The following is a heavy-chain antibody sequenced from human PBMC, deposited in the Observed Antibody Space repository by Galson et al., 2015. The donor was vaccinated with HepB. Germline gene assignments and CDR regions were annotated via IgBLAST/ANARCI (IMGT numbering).Heavy chain of an antibody. D-gene: IGHD3-3*01. CDR3: ARDSYYDFWSGYWPYYYYMDV. CDR1: GYTFTGYY. V-gene: IGHV1-2*06. CDR2: INPNSGGT. Sequence: SVKVSCKASGYTFTGYYMHWVRQAPGQGLEWMGRINPNSGGTNYAQKFQGRVTMTRDTSISTAYMELSRLRSDDTAVYYCARDSYYDFWSGYWPYYYYMDVWGKGATVTVSS. J-gene: IGHJ6*03.